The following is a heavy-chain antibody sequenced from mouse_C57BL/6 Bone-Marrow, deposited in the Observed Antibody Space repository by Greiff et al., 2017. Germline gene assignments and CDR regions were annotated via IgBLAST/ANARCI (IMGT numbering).Heavy chain of an antibody. CDR2: IDPEHGDT. CDR3: TYYGSSFWYFDV. J-gene: IGHJ1*03. Sequence: EVKLVESGAELVRPGASVKLSCTASGFNIKDDYMNWVKQRPEQGLEWIGWIDPEHGDTEYSSKFQGKATITADTSSNTAYLQLSSRTSEDTAVYYCTYYGSSFWYFDVWGTGTTVTVSS. V-gene: IGHV14-4*01. CDR1: GFNIKDDY. D-gene: IGHD1-1*01.